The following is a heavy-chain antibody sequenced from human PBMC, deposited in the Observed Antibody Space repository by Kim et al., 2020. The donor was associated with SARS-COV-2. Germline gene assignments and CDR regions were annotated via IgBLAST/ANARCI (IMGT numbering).Heavy chain of an antibody. CDR2: ISGSGGST. V-gene: IGHV3-23*01. D-gene: IGHD6-13*01. Sequence: GGSLRLSCAASGFTFSNYAMNWVRQAPGKGLEWVSGISGSGGSTYYADSVTGRFTISRDNSKNTLYLQMKSLRAEDRAVYYCAKGGAVAVFLRGVDVWGQGTTVTVSS. J-gene: IGHJ6*02. CDR3: AKGGAVAVFLRGVDV. CDR1: GFTFSNYA.